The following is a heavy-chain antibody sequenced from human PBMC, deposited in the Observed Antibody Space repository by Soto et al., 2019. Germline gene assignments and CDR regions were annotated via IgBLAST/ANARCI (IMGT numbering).Heavy chain of an antibody. J-gene: IGHJ6*02. Sequence: QVQLQESGPGLVKPSQTLSLTCTVSGGSISSGGYYWSWIRQHPGKGLEWIGYIYYSGSTYYNPSLKSRFTISVDTSKNQFARKLSSVTAADTAVYYCARGTLPYYDSSGYSVYYYYGMDVWGQGTTVTVSS. D-gene: IGHD3-22*01. CDR3: ARGTLPYYDSSGYSVYYYYGMDV. V-gene: IGHV4-31*03. CDR1: GGSISSGGYY. CDR2: IYYSGST.